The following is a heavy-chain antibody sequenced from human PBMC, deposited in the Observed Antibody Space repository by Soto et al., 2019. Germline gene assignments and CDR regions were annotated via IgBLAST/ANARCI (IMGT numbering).Heavy chain of an antibody. CDR2: INPSGGST. D-gene: IGHD1-26*01. CDR3: ARGGSGSPAASLRVYGMDV. Sequence: QVQLVQSGAEVKKPGASVKVSCKASGYTFTSYYMHWVRQAPGQGLEWMGIINPSGGSTSYAQKFQGRVTMTRDTSTRTVYMELGSLRAEDTAVYYCARGGSGSPAASLRVYGMDVWGQGTTVTVSS. J-gene: IGHJ6*02. V-gene: IGHV1-46*03. CDR1: GYTFTSYY.